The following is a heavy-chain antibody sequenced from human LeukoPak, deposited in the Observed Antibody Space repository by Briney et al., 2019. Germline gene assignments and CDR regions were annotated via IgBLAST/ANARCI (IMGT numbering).Heavy chain of an antibody. CDR2: IGASGDSI. V-gene: IGHV3-23*01. Sequence: GGSLRLSSAVYGFTFSSYAMIWDRQPPGSGLVWVSSIGASGDSIYYTDSVKGRFTISRDNSKNTLYLQMSSLRVEDTAVYYCAKIPDVSDYWGQGTLVTVSS. CDR3: AKIPDVSDY. CDR1: GFTFSSYA. J-gene: IGHJ4*02.